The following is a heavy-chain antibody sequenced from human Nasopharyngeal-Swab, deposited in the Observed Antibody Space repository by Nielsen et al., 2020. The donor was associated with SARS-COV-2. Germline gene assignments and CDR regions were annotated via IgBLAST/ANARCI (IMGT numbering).Heavy chain of an antibody. CDR1: GGSISSGSYY. Sequence: SETLSLTCTVSGGSISSGSYYWSWIRQPAGKGLEWIGRMYTSGSTTYNPSLKSRVTISVDTSKNQLSLKLSSVTAADTAVYYCARGQATGLVVVPSSGYFDLWGRGTLVTVSS. D-gene: IGHD2-21*01. CDR3: ARGQATGLVVVPSSGYFDL. J-gene: IGHJ2*01. V-gene: IGHV4-61*02. CDR2: MYTSGST.